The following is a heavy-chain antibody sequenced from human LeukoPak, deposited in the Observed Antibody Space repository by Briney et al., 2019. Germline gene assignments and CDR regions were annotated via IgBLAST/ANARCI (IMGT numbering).Heavy chain of an antibody. V-gene: IGHV4-38-2*02. CDR3: ARDNHDYYYYTIDV. CDR1: DSSVTTTYF. J-gene: IGHJ6*03. CDR2: VSQSGST. Sequence: SETLSLTCTVSDSSVTTTYFWGWIRQPPGKGLEWIGSVSQSGSTYYNPSFMSRVTISVDTPKNQFSLKLTSVTAADTAVYYCARDNHDYYYYTIDVWGKGTTVTVSS.